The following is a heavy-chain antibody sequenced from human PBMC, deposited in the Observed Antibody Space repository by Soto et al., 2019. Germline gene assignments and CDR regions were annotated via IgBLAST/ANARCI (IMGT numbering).Heavy chain of an antibody. CDR3: ARGRLKVVPYHYYYYYMDV. V-gene: IGHV1-8*02. Sequence: ASVKVSCKASGYSFTSYGISWVRQATGQGLEWMGWMNPNSGNTGYAQKFQGRVTMTRNTSISTAYMELSSLRSEDTAVYYCARGRLKVVPYHYYYYYMDVWGKGTSVTGTS. CDR1: GYSFTSYG. CDR2: MNPNSGNT. D-gene: IGHD2-2*01. J-gene: IGHJ6*03.